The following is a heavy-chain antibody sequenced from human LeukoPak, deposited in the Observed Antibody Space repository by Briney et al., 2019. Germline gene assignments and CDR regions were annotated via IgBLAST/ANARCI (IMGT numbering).Heavy chain of an antibody. V-gene: IGHV1-2*02. J-gene: IGHJ4*02. D-gene: IGHD3-3*02. CDR2: ITPESGDT. CDR1: GYTFSDFY. Sequence: RASVKVSCKASGYTFSDFYIHWVRQAPGQGLEYVGWITPESGDTYSPQRFQGRVTMTRDASISTAYMELSSLRSDDTAVCFCARVRLADERAWAYWGQGTLVTVSS. CDR3: ARVRLADERAWAY.